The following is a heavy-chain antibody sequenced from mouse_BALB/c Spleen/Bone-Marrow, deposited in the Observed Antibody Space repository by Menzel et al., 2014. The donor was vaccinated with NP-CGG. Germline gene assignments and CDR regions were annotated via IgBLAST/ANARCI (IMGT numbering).Heavy chain of an antibody. Sequence: QVQLKDSGVELVRPGASVKLSCKASGYTFTSYWINWVKQRPGQGLEWIGNIYPSDSYTNYNQKFKDKATLTVDKSSSTAYMQLSSPTSEDSAVYFCTRAGNYGNYYAMDYWGQGTSVTVSS. V-gene: IGHV1-69*02. CDR1: GYTFTSYW. CDR2: IYPSDSYT. CDR3: TRAGNYGNYYAMDY. J-gene: IGHJ4*01. D-gene: IGHD2-1*01.